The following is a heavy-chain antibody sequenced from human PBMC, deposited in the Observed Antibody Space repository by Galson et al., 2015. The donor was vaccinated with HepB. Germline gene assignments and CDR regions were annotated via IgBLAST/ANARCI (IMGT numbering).Heavy chain of an antibody. CDR3: ARDRSPAAMSPHYYGMDV. V-gene: IGHV1-69*13. CDR1: GGTFSSYA. J-gene: IGHJ6*02. Sequence: SVKVSCKASGGTFSSYAISWVRQAPGQGLEWMGGIIPIFGTANYAQKFQGRVTITADESTSTAYMELSSLRSEDTAVYYCARDRSPAAMSPHYYGMDVWGQGTTVTVSS. CDR2: IIPIFGTA. D-gene: IGHD2-2*01.